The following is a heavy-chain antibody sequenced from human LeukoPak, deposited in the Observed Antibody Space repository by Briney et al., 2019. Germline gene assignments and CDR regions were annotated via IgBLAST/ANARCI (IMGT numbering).Heavy chain of an antibody. CDR3: ARFADAFDI. Sequence: GGSLRLSCAASGLTFSSYAMHWVRQAPGKGLEYVSAISSNGGSTYYANSVKGRFTISRDNSKNTLYLQMGSLRAEDMAVYYCARFADAFDIWGQGTMVTVSS. J-gene: IGHJ3*02. CDR1: GLTFSSYA. V-gene: IGHV3-64*01. CDR2: ISSNGGST.